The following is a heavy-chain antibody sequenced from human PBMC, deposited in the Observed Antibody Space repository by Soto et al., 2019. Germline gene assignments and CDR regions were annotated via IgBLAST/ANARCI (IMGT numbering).Heavy chain of an antibody. CDR3: ASDCSGGICYLNYYYYMDV. CDR1: GFTFSSYS. Sequence: QPGGSLRLSCAASGFTFSSYSMNWVRQAPGKGLEWVSYISSTSSTIYYADSVKGRFTISRDNAKNSLYLQMNSLRAEDTAVYYCASDCSGGICYLNYYYYMDVWGKGTTVTVSS. J-gene: IGHJ6*03. D-gene: IGHD2-15*01. V-gene: IGHV3-48*01. CDR2: ISSTSSTI.